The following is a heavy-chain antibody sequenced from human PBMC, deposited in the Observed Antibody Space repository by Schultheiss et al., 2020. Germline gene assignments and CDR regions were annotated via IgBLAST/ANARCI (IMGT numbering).Heavy chain of an antibody. Sequence: GGSLRLSCAASGFTFSDYYMSWIRQAPGKGLEWVAVIWYDGSNKYYADSVKGRFTISRDNSKNTLYLQMNSLRAEDTAVYYCARRRITIFGVVISYFDYWGQGTLVTVAS. CDR2: IWYDGSNK. CDR3: ARRRITIFGVVISYFDY. J-gene: IGHJ4*02. D-gene: IGHD3-3*01. CDR1: GFTFSDYY. V-gene: IGHV3-33*08.